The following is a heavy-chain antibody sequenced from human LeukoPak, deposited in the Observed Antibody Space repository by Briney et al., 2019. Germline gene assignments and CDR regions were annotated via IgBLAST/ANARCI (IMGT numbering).Heavy chain of an antibody. CDR3: ARADPYSNYYDY. V-gene: IGHV4-59*01. CDR2: IYYSGST. CDR1: GGSISSYY. J-gene: IGHJ4*02. Sequence: SETLSLTCTVSGGSISSYYWSWIRQPPGKGLEWIGYIYYSGSTNYNPSLKSRVTISVDTSKNQFSLKLSSVTAADTAVYYCARADPYSNYYDYWGQGTLVTVSS. D-gene: IGHD4-11*01.